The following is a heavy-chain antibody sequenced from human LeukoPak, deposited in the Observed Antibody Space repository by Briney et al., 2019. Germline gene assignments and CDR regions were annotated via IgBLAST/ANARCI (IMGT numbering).Heavy chain of an antibody. V-gene: IGHV3-48*03. Sequence: PGGSLRLSCAASGFTFSSYNMYWVRQAPGKGLEWVSYISSSGSTKYYADSVKGRFTISRDNAKNSLYLQMNSLRAEDTAVYYCARVVQASYYYYYGMDVWGQGTTVTVSS. CDR1: GFTFSSYN. J-gene: IGHJ6*02. CDR2: ISSSGSTK. CDR3: ARVVQASYYYYYGMDV.